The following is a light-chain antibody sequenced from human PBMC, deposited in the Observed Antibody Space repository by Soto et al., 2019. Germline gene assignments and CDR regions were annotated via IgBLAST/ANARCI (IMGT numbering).Light chain of an antibody. CDR1: QRVSSN. CDR3: QQYNSWPRT. V-gene: IGKV3-15*01. CDR2: GAF. J-gene: IGKJ1*01. Sequence: KVITQSPPTLSVSPGERATLSCRASQRVSSNLVWYQQKPGQAPRLLIYGAFTRATGIPARFSGSGSGTQFTLPISSLQSEDFAVYYCQQYNSWPRTFGQGTKVDIK.